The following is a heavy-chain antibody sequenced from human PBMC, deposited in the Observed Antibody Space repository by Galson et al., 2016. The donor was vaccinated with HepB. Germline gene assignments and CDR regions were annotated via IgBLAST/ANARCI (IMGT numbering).Heavy chain of an antibody. D-gene: IGHD2-8*02. CDR1: GDTFRTYS. Sequence: SVKVSCKASGDTFRTYSFNWARLAPGQGLEWLGGIIPMFGTAAYAQVFQGRVTITADESTTSAYLELNSLTSNDTAVYYCATTPRKKAESGLGSYGGQYWSGMDVWGQGTTVTVSS. CDR3: ATTPRKKAESGLGSYGGQYWSGMDV. J-gene: IGHJ6*02. V-gene: IGHV1-69*13. CDR2: IIPMFGTA.